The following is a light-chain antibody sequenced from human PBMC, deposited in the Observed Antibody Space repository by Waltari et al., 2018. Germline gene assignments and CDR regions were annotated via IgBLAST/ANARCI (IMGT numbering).Light chain of an antibody. Sequence: QSALTQPASVSGSPGQSITISCTGSNSDVGHYNLVSWYQQHPGKATKLLLYEVNQRPSGVSSRFSGSKSGITASLTISGLQAEDEAGFYCCSYAGSTTCLFGGGTRLTVL. V-gene: IGLV2-23*02. J-gene: IGLJ2*01. CDR1: NSDVGHYNL. CDR3: CSYAGSTTCL. CDR2: EVN.